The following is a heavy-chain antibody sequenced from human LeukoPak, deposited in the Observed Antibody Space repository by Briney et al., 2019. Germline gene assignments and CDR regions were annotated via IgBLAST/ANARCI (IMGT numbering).Heavy chain of an antibody. CDR1: GYTFTSYD. V-gene: IGHV1-8*01. D-gene: IGHD2-2*01. CDR3: AKSTSHWEDFDY. Sequence: ASVKVSCKASGYTFTSYDINWVRQATGQGLEWMGWMNPNSGNTVYAQKFQGRVTMTRNTSISTAYMELSSLRSEDTAVYYCAKSTSHWEDFDYWGQGTLVTVSS. CDR2: MNPNSGNT. J-gene: IGHJ4*02.